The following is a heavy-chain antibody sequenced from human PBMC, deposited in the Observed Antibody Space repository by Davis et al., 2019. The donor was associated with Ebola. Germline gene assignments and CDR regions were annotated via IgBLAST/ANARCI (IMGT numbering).Heavy chain of an antibody. CDR3: ARGHSYGSMVYGLDV. D-gene: IGHD5-18*01. V-gene: IGHV4-30-2*01. Sequence: SQTLSLTCAVSGGSISSGGYSWSWIRQPPGKGLEWIGYIYHSGSTYYNPSLKSRVTISVDRSKNQFSLKLSSVNAADTAVYYCARGHSYGSMVYGLDVWGQGTTVTVSS. J-gene: IGHJ6*02. CDR2: IYHSGST. CDR1: GGSISSGGYS.